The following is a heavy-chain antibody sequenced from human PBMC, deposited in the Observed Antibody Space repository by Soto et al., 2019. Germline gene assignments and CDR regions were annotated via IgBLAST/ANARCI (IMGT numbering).Heavy chain of an antibody. J-gene: IGHJ5*02. CDR1: GGSITSGGFY. CDR3: VRGGIAGNWFDP. D-gene: IGHD6-13*01. Sequence: QVQLQESGPGLVKPSQTLSLTCTVSGGSITSGGFYWSWIRQHPGKGLEWIAYIFHSGSTDYNPSLRSRVTRSADPSKNQFSLKLPFVTAADTAVYYCVRGGIAGNWFDPWGQGTLVTVSS. CDR2: IFHSGST. V-gene: IGHV4-31*03.